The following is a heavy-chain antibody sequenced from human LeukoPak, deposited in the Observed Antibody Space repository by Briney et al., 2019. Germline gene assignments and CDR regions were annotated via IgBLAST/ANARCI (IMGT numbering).Heavy chain of an antibody. Sequence: ASVKVSCKASGYTFTGYYMHWVRQAHGQGLEWMGWINPNSGGTNYAQKFQGRVTMTRDTSISTAYMELSRLRSDDTAVYYCARDQSWFDAFDIWGQGTMVTVSS. CDR3: ARDQSWFDAFDI. CDR2: INPNSGGT. V-gene: IGHV1-2*02. CDR1: GYTFTGYY. J-gene: IGHJ3*02. D-gene: IGHD3-9*01.